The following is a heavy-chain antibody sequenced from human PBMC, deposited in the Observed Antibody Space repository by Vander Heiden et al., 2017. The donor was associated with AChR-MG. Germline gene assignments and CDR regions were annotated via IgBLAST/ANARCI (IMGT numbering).Heavy chain of an antibody. V-gene: IGHV4-34*01. D-gene: IGHD3-3*01. J-gene: IGHJ4*02. CDR1: GGSFSGYY. Sequence: HVQLQQWGAGLLKPSETLSLTCAVYGGSFSGYYWSWIRQPPGKGLEWIGEINHSGSTNYNPSLKSRVTISVDTSKNQFSLKLSSVTAADTAVYYCASGPYDFWSGYYPIYFDYWGQGTLVTVSS. CDR3: ASGPYDFWSGYYPIYFDY. CDR2: INHSGST.